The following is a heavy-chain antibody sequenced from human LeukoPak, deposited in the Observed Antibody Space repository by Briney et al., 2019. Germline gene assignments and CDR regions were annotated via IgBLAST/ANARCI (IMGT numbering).Heavy chain of an antibody. J-gene: IGHJ3*02. V-gene: IGHV1-18*01. CDR1: GYTFTSYG. D-gene: IGHD3-22*01. CDR3: ARLYYYDSSGYYGDAFDI. Sequence: ASVKVSCKASGYTFTSYGISWVRQAPGQGLEWMGWISAYNGNTNYAQKLQGRVTMTTDTSTSTAYMELRSLRSDDTAVYYCARLYYYDSSGYYGDAFDIWGQGTMVTVSS. CDR2: ISAYNGNT.